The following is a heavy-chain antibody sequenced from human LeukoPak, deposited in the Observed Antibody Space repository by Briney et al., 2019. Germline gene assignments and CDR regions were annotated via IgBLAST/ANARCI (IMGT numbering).Heavy chain of an antibody. J-gene: IGHJ4*02. CDR1: GFAFSFYG. V-gene: IGHV3-33*01. CDR2: VWHDASKN. Sequence: GGSLRLSCAGSGFAFSFYGMNCVRQAPGEGLEWVAGVWHDASKNSYRDSTKARFTISRDTSKNMLSLQMDRLRDDDTAVYYCARDADTSGHYSYFDYWGQGALVIVSS. D-gene: IGHD6-19*01. CDR3: ARDADTSGHYSYFDY.